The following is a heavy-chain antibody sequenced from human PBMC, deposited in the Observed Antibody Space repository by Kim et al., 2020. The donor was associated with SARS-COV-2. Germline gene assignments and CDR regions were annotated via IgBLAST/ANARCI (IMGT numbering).Heavy chain of an antibody. CDR1: GFTFSSYA. CDR3: ARGAAGSYYYGMDV. D-gene: IGHD3-10*01. Sequence: GGSLRLSCAASGFTFSSYAMHWVRQAPGKGLGWVAVISYVGSNKYYADSVKGRFTISRDNSKNTLYLQMNSLRAEDTAVYYCARGAAGSYYYGMDVWGQG. CDR2: ISYVGSNK. V-gene: IGHV3-30*04. J-gene: IGHJ6*02.